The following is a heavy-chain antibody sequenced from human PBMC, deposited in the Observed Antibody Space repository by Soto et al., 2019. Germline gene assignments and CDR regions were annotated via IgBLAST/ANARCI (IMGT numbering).Heavy chain of an antibody. CDR3: AISHCSGGSCYSGFRWFDP. V-gene: IGHV1-69*13. Sequence: ASVKVSCKASGGTFSSYAISWVRQAPGQGLEWMGGIIPIFGTANYAQKFQGRVTITADESTSTAYMELSSLRSEDTAVYYCAISHCSGGSCYSGFRWFDPWGQGTLVTVSS. D-gene: IGHD2-15*01. CDR1: GGTFSSYA. J-gene: IGHJ5*02. CDR2: IIPIFGTA.